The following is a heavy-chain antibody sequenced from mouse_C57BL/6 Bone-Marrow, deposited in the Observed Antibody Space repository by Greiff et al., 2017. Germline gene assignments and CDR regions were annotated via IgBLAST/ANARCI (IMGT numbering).Heavy chain of an antibody. V-gene: IGHV1-54*01. CDR2: INPGSGGT. J-gene: IGHJ3*01. CDR3: ARSKNWDSWFAY. Sequence: QVQLQQSGAELVRPRTSVKVSCKASGYAFTNYLIEWVKQRPGQGLEWIGVINPGSGGTKYNEKFKGKATLTADKSSSTAYMLLGSLTSEDSAVYFGARSKNWDSWFAYWGQGTLVTVSA. CDR1: GYAFTNYL. D-gene: IGHD4-1*01.